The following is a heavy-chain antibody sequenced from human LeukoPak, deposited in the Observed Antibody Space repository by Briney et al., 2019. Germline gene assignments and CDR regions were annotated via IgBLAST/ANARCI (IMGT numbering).Heavy chain of an antibody. CDR2: MNPNSGNT. CDR1: GGTFSSYA. D-gene: IGHD4-23*01. Sequence: ASVKASCKASGGTFSSYAISWVRQATGQGLEWMGWMNPNSGNTGYAQKFQGRVTMTRNTSISTAYMELSSLRSEDTAVYYCARGRYGGDDAFDIWGQGTMVTVSS. CDR3: ARGRYGGDDAFDI. J-gene: IGHJ3*02. V-gene: IGHV1-8*02.